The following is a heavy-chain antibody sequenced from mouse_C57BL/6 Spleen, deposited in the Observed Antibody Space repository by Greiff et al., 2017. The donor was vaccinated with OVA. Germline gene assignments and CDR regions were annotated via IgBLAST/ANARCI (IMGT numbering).Heavy chain of an antibody. J-gene: IGHJ2*01. CDR2: IYPGDGDT. V-gene: IGHV1-80*01. CDR3: ARIFYYGSSYGEYYFDY. CDR1: GYAFSSYW. D-gene: IGHD1-1*01. Sequence: QVQLQQSGAELVKPGASVKISCKASGYAFSSYWMNWVKQRPGKGLEWIGQIYPGDGDTNYNGKFKGKATLTADKSSSTAYMQLNSLTSEDSAVYFCARIFYYGSSYGEYYFDYWGQGTTLTVSS.